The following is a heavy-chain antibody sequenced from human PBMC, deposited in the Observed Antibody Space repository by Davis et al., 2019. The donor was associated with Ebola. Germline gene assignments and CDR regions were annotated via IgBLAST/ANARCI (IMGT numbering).Heavy chain of an antibody. CDR2: SDHGGST. V-gene: IGHV4-34*01. CDR1: VGSFSDYY. J-gene: IGHJ4*02. CDR3: SRRAASGTLDY. D-gene: IGHD6-13*01. Sequence: MPPETLSLTCAVYVGSFSDYYWSWIRQAPGMGLEWIGESDHGGSTNHNPSLKSRLTISVDTSKNQFSLTLRSVTAADTALYYCSRRAASGTLDYWGQGILVTVSS.